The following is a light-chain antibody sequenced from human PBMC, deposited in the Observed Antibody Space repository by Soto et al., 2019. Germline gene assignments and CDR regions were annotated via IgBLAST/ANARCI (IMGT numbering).Light chain of an antibody. J-gene: IGKJ1*01. CDR2: GVS. CDR3: QQYTDSRT. V-gene: IGKV3-20*01. CDR1: QSISSSY. Sequence: EIVLTLSPGTLSLSPGERATLSCRASQSISSSYLAWYQQKPGQAPRLLVYGVSSRASDVPDRLSGSGSGTDFTLTISSLEPEDSAVYYCQQYTDSRTFGQGTKVDIK.